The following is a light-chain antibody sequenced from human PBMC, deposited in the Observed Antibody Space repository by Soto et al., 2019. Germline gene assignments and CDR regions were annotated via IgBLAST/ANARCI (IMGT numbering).Light chain of an antibody. Sequence: QSVLTQPASVSGSPGQSIAISCTGTTSDVGAYNYVSWYQQHPGKAPKLMIYLVSNRPSGVSNRFSGSKSGNTASLTISGLQAEDEADYYCSSYTTSTTYVFGTGTKLTVL. CDR3: SSYTTSTTYV. CDR1: TSDVGAYNY. J-gene: IGLJ1*01. V-gene: IGLV2-14*01. CDR2: LVS.